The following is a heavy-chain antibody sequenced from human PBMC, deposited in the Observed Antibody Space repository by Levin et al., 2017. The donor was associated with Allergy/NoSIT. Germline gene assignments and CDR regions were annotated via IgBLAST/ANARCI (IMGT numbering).Heavy chain of an antibody. D-gene: IGHD5-24*01. CDR1: GYSFTTYS. V-gene: IGHV1-18*01. CDR2: VNPYTGIA. J-gene: IGHJ4*02. Sequence: PGESLKISCQASGYSFTTYSINWVRQAPGQGLEWMGWVNPYTGIANYAQNFQGRVAMTTDTATTTAYMDLMSLTPGDTAVYYCARDPGDGYTFAYWGQGTLVAVSS. CDR3: ARDPGDGYTFAY.